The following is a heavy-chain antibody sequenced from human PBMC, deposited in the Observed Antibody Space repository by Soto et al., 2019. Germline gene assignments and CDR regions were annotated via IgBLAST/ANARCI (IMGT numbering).Heavy chain of an antibody. Sequence: SETLSLTCTVSGGSISSSSYYWGWIRQPPGKGLEWIGSIYYSGSTYYNPSLKSRVTISVDTSKNQFSLKLSSVTAADTAVYYCARQGIAVAGPGDYWGQGTLVTVSS. J-gene: IGHJ4*02. CDR1: GGSISSSSYY. CDR2: IYYSGST. D-gene: IGHD6-19*01. V-gene: IGHV4-39*01. CDR3: ARQGIAVAGPGDY.